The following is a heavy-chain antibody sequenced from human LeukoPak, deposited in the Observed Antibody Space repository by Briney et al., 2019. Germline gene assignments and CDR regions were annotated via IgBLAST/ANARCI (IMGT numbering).Heavy chain of an antibody. D-gene: IGHD3-3*01. CDR1: GGSISSYY. Sequence: SETLSLTCTVSGGSISSYYWSWIRQPPGKELEWIGYIFYSGSTNYNPSLKSRVTISVDTSKNQFSLKLSSVTAADTAVYYCARHPSALYAFDIWGQGTMVTVSS. V-gene: IGHV4-59*08. CDR3: ARHPSALYAFDI. J-gene: IGHJ3*02. CDR2: IFYSGST.